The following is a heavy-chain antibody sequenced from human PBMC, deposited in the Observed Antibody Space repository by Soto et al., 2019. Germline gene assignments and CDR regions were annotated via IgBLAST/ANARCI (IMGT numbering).Heavy chain of an antibody. D-gene: IGHD3-10*01. Sequence: EVQLVESGGVVVQPGGSLRLSCAASGFTFDDYTMHWVRQAPGKGLEWVSLISWDGGSTYYADSVKGRFTISRDNSKNSLYLQMNSLRTEDTALYYCAKDKGPGGYYYYGMDVWGQGTTVTASS. V-gene: IGHV3-43*01. CDR1: GFTFDDYT. CDR3: AKDKGPGGYYYYGMDV. J-gene: IGHJ6*02. CDR2: ISWDGGST.